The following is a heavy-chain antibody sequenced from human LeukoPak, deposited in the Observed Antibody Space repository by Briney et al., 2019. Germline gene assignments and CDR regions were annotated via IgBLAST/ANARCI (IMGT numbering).Heavy chain of an antibody. CDR3: ARYRHLGY. CDR1: GFSFTAYG. V-gene: IGHV3-7*01. J-gene: IGHJ4*02. CDR2: INQNGGEK. Sequence: GRSLRLSCAASGFSFTAYGMHWVRQAPGKGLEWVANINQNGGEKYYVDSVKGRFTISRDNGKNSLYLQMNSLRAEDTAVYYCARYRHLGYWGQGTLVTVSS.